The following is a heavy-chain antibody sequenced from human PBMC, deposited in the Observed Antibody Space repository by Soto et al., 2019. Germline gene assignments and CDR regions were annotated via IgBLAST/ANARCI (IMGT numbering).Heavy chain of an antibody. CDR2: IYYSGST. D-gene: IGHD4-17*01. CDR3: ARSGYSALTTANSDY. CDR1: GGSISSGGYY. V-gene: IGHV4-31*03. J-gene: IGHJ4*02. Sequence: QVQLQESGPGLVKPSQTLSLTCTVSGGSISSGGYYWSWIRQHPGKGLEWIGYIYYSGSTYYNPSLNSRVTISVDTSKNQFSLKLSSVTAADTAVYYCARSGYSALTTANSDYWGQGTLVTVSS.